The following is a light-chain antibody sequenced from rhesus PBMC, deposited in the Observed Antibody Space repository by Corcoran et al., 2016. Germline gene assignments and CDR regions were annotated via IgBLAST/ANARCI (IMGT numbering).Light chain of an antibody. CDR1: QGISSW. CDR3: QKYNSAPPT. Sequence: DIQMTQSPSSLSASVGDRVTITCRASQGISSWLAWYPPQPGKAPKLLIYKASSLQSGDPSRFSGRGSWTDFTLTISRLQPEDVATYYGQKYNSAPPTFGQGTKVEIK. V-gene: IGKV1-21*01. CDR2: KAS. J-gene: IGKJ1*01.